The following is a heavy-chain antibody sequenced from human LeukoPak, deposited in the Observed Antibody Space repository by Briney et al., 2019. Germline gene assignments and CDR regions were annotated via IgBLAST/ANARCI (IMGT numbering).Heavy chain of an antibody. J-gene: IGHJ5*02. D-gene: IGHD5-24*01. CDR1: GGTFSSYA. CDR2: FIPIFGTA. V-gene: IGHV1-69*13. Sequence: ASVKVSCKASGGTFSSYAISWVRQAPGQGLEWMGGFIPIFGTANYAQKFQGRVTITADESTSTAYMELSSLRSEDTAVYYCARRLQLIDNWFDPWGQGTLVTVSS. CDR3: ARRLQLIDNWFDP.